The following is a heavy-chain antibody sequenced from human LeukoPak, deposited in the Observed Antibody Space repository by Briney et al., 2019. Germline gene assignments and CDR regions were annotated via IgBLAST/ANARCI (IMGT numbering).Heavy chain of an antibody. CDR1: GFTFSNAW. Sequence: GGSLRLSCAASGFTFSNAWMSWVRQAPGKGLEWVGRIKSKTDGGTTDYAAPVKGRFTISRGDSKNTLYLQMNSLKTEDTAVYYCTTENSSGWYYFDYWGQGTLVTVSS. V-gene: IGHV3-15*01. CDR3: TTENSSGWYYFDY. J-gene: IGHJ4*02. CDR2: IKSKTDGGTT. D-gene: IGHD6-19*01.